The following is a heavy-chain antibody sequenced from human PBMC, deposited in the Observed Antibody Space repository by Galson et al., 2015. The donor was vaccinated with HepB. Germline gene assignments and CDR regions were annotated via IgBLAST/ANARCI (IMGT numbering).Heavy chain of an antibody. Sequence: QSGAEVKKPGESLKISCAVSGYNFARHWIGWVRQRPGKGLEWMGIIYPGDSDTTYSPSFEGQINISADKSRSTAYLQWNSLRASDSAMYFCARLWSGQRYFDFWGRGTLVTVSS. CDR3: ARLWSGQRYFDF. D-gene: IGHD3-3*01. V-gene: IGHV5-51*01. J-gene: IGHJ4*02. CDR1: GYNFARHW. CDR2: IYPGDSDT.